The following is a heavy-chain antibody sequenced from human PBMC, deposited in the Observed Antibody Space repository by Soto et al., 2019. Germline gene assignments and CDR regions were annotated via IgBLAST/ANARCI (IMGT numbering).Heavy chain of an antibody. CDR2: ISGSGGST. V-gene: IGHV3-23*01. Sequence: PVGSLRLSCAASGFTFSSYAMSWVRQAPGKGLEWVSAISGSGGSTYYADSVKGRFTISRDNSKNTLYLQMNSLRAEDTAVYYCALDGYYDFWSGYYSNYFDYWGQGTLVTVSS. CDR1: GFTFSSYA. CDR3: ALDGYYDFWSGYYSNYFDY. J-gene: IGHJ4*02. D-gene: IGHD3-3*01.